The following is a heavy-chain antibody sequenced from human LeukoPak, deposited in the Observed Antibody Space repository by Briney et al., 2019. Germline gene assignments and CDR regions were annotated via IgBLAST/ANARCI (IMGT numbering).Heavy chain of an antibody. CDR1: GGSISGSSYY. Sequence: KSSETLSLTCTVSGGSISGSSYYWGWIRQPPGKGLEWIGSIYYSGTTYYNPSLKSRVTISVDTSKNQFSLKVSSVTAADTAVYYCARHVLGYRSSSSGDWFDPWGQGTLVTVSS. J-gene: IGHJ5*02. CDR3: ARHVLGYRSSSSGDWFDP. D-gene: IGHD6-6*01. CDR2: IYYSGTT. V-gene: IGHV4-39*01.